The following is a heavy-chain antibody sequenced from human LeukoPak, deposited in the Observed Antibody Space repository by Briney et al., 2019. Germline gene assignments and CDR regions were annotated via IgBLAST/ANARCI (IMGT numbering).Heavy chain of an antibody. Sequence: SETLSLTCSVSVGTINNNHWSWLRQPPGEGLEWIGYIYYSGTTNYNPSLRSRVTISLDTSKKQFSLKLTSVATADTAVYYCARGAGWYEYWGQGMLVTVSS. D-gene: IGHD6-19*01. J-gene: IGHJ4*02. CDR3: ARGAGWYEY. CDR1: VGTINNNH. V-gene: IGHV4-59*08. CDR2: IYYSGTT.